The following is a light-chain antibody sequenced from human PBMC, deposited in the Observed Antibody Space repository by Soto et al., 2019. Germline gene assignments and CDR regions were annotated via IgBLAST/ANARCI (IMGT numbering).Light chain of an antibody. CDR2: DNN. CDR3: GTWHSSLSAHV. V-gene: IGLV1-51*01. J-gene: IGLJ1*01. Sequence: QSVLTQPPSVSAAPGQKVTISCSGSSSNIGNNYVSWYQQLPGTAPKLLIYDNNKRPSGIPDRFSGSKSGTSATLGITGLQTGDEADYYCGTWHSSLSAHVFGTGTKLTVL. CDR1: SSNIGNNY.